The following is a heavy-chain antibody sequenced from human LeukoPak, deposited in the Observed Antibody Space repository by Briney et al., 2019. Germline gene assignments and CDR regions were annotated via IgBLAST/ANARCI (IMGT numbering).Heavy chain of an antibody. CDR1: GYTFTGYY. CDR2: INPNSGDT. Sequence: ASVKVSCKASGYTFTGYYMHWVRQAPGQGLEWMGWINPNSGDTNYAQKFQGRVTMTRDTSISTAYMELSRLRSDDTAVYYCARSRPGLHDAFDIWGQGTMVTVSS. J-gene: IGHJ3*02. V-gene: IGHV1-2*02. CDR3: ARSRPGLHDAFDI. D-gene: IGHD1-14*01.